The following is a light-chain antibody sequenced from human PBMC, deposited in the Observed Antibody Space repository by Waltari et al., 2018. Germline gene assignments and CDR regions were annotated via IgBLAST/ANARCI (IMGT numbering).Light chain of an antibody. V-gene: IGLV7-46*01. CDR3: LLSFRGPYMV. CDR1: TGAVTSAHY. Sequence: QAVVTQEPSLTVSPGGTVTLTCGSSTGAVTSAHYPYWFQQKPGQAPMTLIYDTTIKHSWTPARFSASLLGDKAALTLSGAQPEDEAVYYCLLSFRGPYMVFGGGTKLTVL. CDR2: DTT. J-gene: IGLJ2*01.